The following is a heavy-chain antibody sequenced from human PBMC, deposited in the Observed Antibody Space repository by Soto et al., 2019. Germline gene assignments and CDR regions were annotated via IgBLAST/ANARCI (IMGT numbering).Heavy chain of an antibody. CDR2: IYSGGST. J-gene: IGHJ6*02. V-gene: IGHV3-53*01. CDR3: ARDPRGRYAPYYYYGMDV. D-gene: IGHD1-26*01. Sequence: EVQLVESGGGLIQPGGSLRLSCAASGFTVSSNYMSWVRQAPGKVLEWVSVIYSGGSTYYADSVKGRFTISRDNSKNTLYLQMSSLRAEDTAVYYCARDPRGRYAPYYYYGMDVWGQGTTVTVSS. CDR1: GFTVSSNY.